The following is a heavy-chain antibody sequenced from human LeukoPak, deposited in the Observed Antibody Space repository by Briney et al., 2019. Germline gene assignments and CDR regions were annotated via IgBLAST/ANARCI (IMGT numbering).Heavy chain of an antibody. V-gene: IGHV3-7*01. D-gene: IGHD3-10*01. J-gene: IGHJ4*02. CDR2: IKQDGSEI. CDR1: GFTFSNYW. Sequence: GGSLRLSCAASGFTFSNYWMTWVRQAPGKGLEWVANIKQDGSEIFYVDSVKGRFTISRDNARNSLYLQMNSLRAEDTAVYCCARTPDGVDYWGQGTLVTVSS. CDR3: ARTPDGVDY.